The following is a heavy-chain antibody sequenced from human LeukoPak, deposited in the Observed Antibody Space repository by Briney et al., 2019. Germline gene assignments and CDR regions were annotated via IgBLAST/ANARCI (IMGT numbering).Heavy chain of an antibody. CDR1: GGSFSGYY. D-gene: IGHD3-10*01. CDR3: ARVMGGSENFDY. J-gene: IGHJ4*02. Sequence: PSETLSLTCAVYGGSFSGYYWSWIRQPPGKGLEWIGEINHSGSTNYNPSLKSRVTISVDTSKNQFSLKLSSVTAADTAVYYCARVMGGSENFDYWGQGTLVTVSS. CDR2: INHSGST. V-gene: IGHV4-34*01.